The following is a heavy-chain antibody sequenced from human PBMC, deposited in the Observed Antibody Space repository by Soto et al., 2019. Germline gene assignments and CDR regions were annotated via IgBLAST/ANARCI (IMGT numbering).Heavy chain of an antibody. V-gene: IGHV3-30*18. D-gene: IGHD6-6*01. CDR1: GFTFSSYG. Sequence: QVQLVESGGGVVQPGRSLRLSCAASGFTFSSYGMHWVRQAPGKGLEWVAVISYDGSNKYYADSVKGRFTISRDNSKNTLYLQMNSLRAEDTAVYYCAKELMMGSSSLYYFYYWGQGTLVTVSS. CDR2: ISYDGSNK. CDR3: AKELMMGSSSLYYFYY. J-gene: IGHJ4*02.